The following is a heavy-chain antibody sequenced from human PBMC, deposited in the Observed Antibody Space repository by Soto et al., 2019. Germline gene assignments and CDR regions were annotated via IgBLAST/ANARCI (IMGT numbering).Heavy chain of an antibody. J-gene: IGHJ4*02. D-gene: IGHD1-1*01. CDR2: ISQDGAIA. Sequence: VQLVESGGGLVQPGGSLRLSCAASGFAFGSYWMHWVRQAPGKGLVWVSRISQDGAIATQADSVKGRFTISRDNAKNTLLIQMNSLRADDSAVYYCLRDQRHWNEFADQWGQGTLVTVSS. CDR1: GFAFGSYW. V-gene: IGHV3-74*01. CDR3: LRDQRHWNEFADQ.